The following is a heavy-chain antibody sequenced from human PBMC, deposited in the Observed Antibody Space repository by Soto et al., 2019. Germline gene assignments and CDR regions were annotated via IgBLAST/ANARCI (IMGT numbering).Heavy chain of an antibody. V-gene: IGHV3-21*06. CDR2: ITGSSSYI. Sequence: DVQLVESGGGLVKPGGVLKISCSAPGFIFRNQHMNWVRQASGEGPEWVSSITGSSSYIFYADSVKGRFTISRDNAKNTVYLQVNSLRAEDTGVYYCARLVASETGYGMDVWGQGTTVTVSS. CDR3: ARLVASETGYGMDV. CDR1: GFIFRNQH. J-gene: IGHJ6*02. D-gene: IGHD3-9*01.